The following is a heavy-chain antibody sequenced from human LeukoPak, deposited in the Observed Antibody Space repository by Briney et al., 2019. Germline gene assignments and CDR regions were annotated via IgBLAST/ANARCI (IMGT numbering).Heavy chain of an antibody. V-gene: IGHV3-11*01. CDR3: AKDLSRLYYYGMDV. Sequence: GGSLRLPCAASGFTFSDYYMSWIRQAPGKGLEWVSYISSSGSTIYYADSVKGRFTISRDNAKNSLYLQMNSLRAEDTAVYYCAKDLSRLYYYGMDVWGQGTTVTVSS. J-gene: IGHJ6*02. D-gene: IGHD2-2*01. CDR1: GFTFSDYY. CDR2: ISSSGSTI.